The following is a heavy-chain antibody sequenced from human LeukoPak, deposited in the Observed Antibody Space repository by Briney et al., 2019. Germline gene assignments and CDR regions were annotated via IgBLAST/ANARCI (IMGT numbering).Heavy chain of an antibody. Sequence: GGSLRLSCAASGFSFSSYGMHWVRQAPGKGLEWVAFIRYDGSDKYYADSVKGRFTISRDNAKNSLYLQMNGLRAEDTALYYCARDIVLIAVAVRGSFDIWGQGTMVTVSS. J-gene: IGHJ3*02. V-gene: IGHV3-30*02. CDR1: GFSFSSYG. CDR2: IRYDGSDK. CDR3: ARDIVLIAVAVRGSFDI. D-gene: IGHD6-19*01.